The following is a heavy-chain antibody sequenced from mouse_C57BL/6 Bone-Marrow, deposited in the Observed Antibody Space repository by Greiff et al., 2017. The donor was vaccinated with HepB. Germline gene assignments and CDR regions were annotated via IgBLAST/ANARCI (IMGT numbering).Heavy chain of an antibody. CDR2: IDPSDSYT. D-gene: IGHD2-1*01. J-gene: IGHJ3*01. V-gene: IGHV1-69*01. Sequence: QVQLQQPGAELVMPGASVKLSCKASGYTFTSYWMHWVKQRPGQGLEWIGEIDPSDSYTNYNQKFKGKSTLTVDKSSSTAYMQLSSLTSEDSAVYYCAREGIYLGGFAYWGQGTLVTVSA. CDR1: GYTFTSYW. CDR3: AREGIYLGGFAY.